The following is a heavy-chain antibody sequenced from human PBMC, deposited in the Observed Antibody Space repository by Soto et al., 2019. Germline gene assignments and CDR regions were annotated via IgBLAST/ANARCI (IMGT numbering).Heavy chain of an antibody. V-gene: IGHV4-4*02. CDR2: IFYSGST. Sequence: PGGPLTLTCAVLGGSLSSSCWRRWVRHPPRKTLEWLGVIFYSGSTKYNPSLNTRVTISADHSKNVFSLRLSSVSAADPAVYYFDHRGGVHYYYDSWGQGMLVTVSS. CDR3: DHRGGVHYYYDS. D-gene: IGHD2-8*01. CDR1: GGSLSSSCW. J-gene: IGHJ4*02.